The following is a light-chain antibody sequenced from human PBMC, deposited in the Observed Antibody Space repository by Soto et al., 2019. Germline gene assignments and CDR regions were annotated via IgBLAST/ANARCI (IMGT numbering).Light chain of an antibody. J-gene: IGKJ3*01. CDR1: QTISSN. CDR2: GAS. CDR3: QQYNNWPPFT. Sequence: DIVMTQSPARLPVAPGERATRSCRASQTISSNLAWYQQKPGQTPRLLIYGASTRAAGIPARFSGSGSGTDFTLTITSLQSEDFAVYYCQQYNNWPPFTFGPGTKVDIK. V-gene: IGKV3-15*01.